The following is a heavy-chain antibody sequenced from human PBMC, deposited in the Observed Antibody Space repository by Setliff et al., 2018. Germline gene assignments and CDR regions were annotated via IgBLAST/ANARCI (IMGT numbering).Heavy chain of an antibody. CDR1: GGSISDSS. V-gene: IGHV4-4*08. J-gene: IGHJ6*03. CDR2: ISSIGNT. CDR3: ARAPDSGTYYNLYPYYNDV. Sequence: PSETLSLTCTVSGGSISDSSWSWIRQPPGKGLEWIGCISSIGNTYYNPSLGSRLTISADTSNDQFSLNLISVTAADTAVYYCARAPDSGTYYNLYPYYNDVWGKGTTVTVSS. D-gene: IGHD1-26*01.